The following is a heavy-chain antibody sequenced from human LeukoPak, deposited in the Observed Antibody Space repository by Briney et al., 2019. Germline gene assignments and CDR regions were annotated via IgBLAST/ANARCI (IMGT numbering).Heavy chain of an antibody. CDR1: GFTFSNAW. V-gene: IGHV3-15*07. J-gene: IGHJ4*02. Sequence: PGGSLRLSCAASGFTFSNAWMNWVRQAPGKGLEWVGRIKSKTDRGTTDYAAPVKGRFTISRDDSKNTLYLQMNSLKTEDTAVYYCTSSGYDVAEFDYWGQGTLVTVSS. CDR3: TSSGYDVAEFDY. D-gene: IGHD5-12*01. CDR2: IKSKTDRGTT.